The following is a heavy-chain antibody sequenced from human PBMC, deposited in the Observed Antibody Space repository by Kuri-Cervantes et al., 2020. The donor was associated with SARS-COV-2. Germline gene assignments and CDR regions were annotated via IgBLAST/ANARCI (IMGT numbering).Heavy chain of an antibody. Sequence: GESLKISCAASGFTFSDYYMSWIRQAPGKGLEWVSAISGSGGSTYYADSVKGRFTISRDNSKNTLYLQMNGLRAEDTAVYYCANQAAATYFDYWGQGTLVTVSS. CDR1: GFTFSDYY. CDR3: ANQAAATYFDY. CDR2: ISGSGGST. V-gene: IGHV3-23*01. J-gene: IGHJ4*02. D-gene: IGHD2-15*01.